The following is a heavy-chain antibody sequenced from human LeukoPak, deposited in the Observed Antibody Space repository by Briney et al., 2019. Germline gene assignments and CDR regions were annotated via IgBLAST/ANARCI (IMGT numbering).Heavy chain of an antibody. V-gene: IGHV1-18*01. CDR3: ARDGPSGWYYYYMDV. J-gene: IGHJ6*03. CDR1: GYTFTSYG. CDR2: ISAYNGNT. Sequence: ASVKVSCKASGYTFTSYGISWVRQAPGQGLEWMGWISAYNGNTNYAQKLQGRVTMTTDTSTSTAYMELRSLRSDDTAVYYCARDGPSGWYYYYMDVWGKGTTVTVSS. D-gene: IGHD6-19*01.